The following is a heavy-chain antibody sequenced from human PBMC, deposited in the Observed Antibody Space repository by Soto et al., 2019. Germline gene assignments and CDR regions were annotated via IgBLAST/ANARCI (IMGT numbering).Heavy chain of an antibody. V-gene: IGHV3-30*18. CDR3: AKNPHLAFGGVMDFYFDY. CDR1: GFTFSSYG. Sequence: QVQLVESGGGVAQPGRSLRLSCAASGFTFSSYGMDWVRQAPGTGLEWVAVISYDGSNKCYADSVKGRFTISRDNSKNTLYLQMNSLRAEDTAAYYCAKNPHLAFGGVMDFYFDYWGQGTLVTVSS. D-gene: IGHD3-16*01. J-gene: IGHJ4*02. CDR2: ISYDGSNK.